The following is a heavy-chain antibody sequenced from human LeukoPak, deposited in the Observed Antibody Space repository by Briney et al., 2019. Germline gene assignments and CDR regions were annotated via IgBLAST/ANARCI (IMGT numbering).Heavy chain of an antibody. V-gene: IGHV3-48*01. D-gene: IGHD6-19*01. Sequence: GGSLRLSCAASGFTFSSYSMNWVRQAPGKGLEWVSYISSSSTIYYADSVKGRFTISRDNAKNSLYLQMNSLRAEDTAVYYCARDGGWYYFDYWGQGTLVTVSS. J-gene: IGHJ4*02. CDR1: GFTFSSYS. CDR2: ISSSSTI. CDR3: ARDGGWYYFDY.